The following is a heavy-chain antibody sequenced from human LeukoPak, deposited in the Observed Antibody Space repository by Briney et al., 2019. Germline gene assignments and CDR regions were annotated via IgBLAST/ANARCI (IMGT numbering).Heavy chain of an antibody. Sequence: PSETLSLTCTVSGGSIRTDGSYWAWIRQPPGQGLEWIGSIYIDGITHYDSSLQSRVTLPIDMSKNQFSLKLTSVTAADTAVFYCARLFTRAWEYRYGMDVWGQGTAVTVSS. D-gene: IGHD1-26*01. CDR1: GGSIRTDGSY. CDR3: ARLFTRAWEYRYGMDV. V-gene: IGHV4-39*01. J-gene: IGHJ6*02. CDR2: IYIDGIT.